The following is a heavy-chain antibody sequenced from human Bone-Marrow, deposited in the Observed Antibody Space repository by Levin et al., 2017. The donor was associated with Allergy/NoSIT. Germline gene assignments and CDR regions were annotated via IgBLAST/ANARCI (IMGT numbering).Heavy chain of an antibody. D-gene: IGHD3-10*01. CDR3: AREAVRDYYGSGSSEFDY. V-gene: IGHV4-34*01. CDR1: GGSFSGYY. J-gene: IGHJ4*02. CDR2: INHSGST. Sequence: NSSETLSLTCAVYGGSFSGYYWSWIRQPPGKGLEWIGEINHSGSTNYNPSLKSRVTISVDTSKNQFSLKLSSVTAADTAVYYCAREAVRDYYGSGSSEFDYWGQGTLVTVSS.